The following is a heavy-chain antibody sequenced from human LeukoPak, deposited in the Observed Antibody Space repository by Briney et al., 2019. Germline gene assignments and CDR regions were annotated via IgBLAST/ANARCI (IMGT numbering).Heavy chain of an antibody. CDR3: ARGIGYCSSTSCENWFDP. CDR2: IYYSGST. Sequence: PSETLSLTCTVSGGSISSGGYYWSWIRQHPGKGLEWIGYIYYSGSTYYNPSLKSRVTISVDTSKNQFSLKLSSVTVADTAMYYCARGIGYCSSTSCENWFDPWGQGTLVTVSS. CDR1: GGSISSGGYY. D-gene: IGHD2-2*01. V-gene: IGHV4-31*03. J-gene: IGHJ5*02.